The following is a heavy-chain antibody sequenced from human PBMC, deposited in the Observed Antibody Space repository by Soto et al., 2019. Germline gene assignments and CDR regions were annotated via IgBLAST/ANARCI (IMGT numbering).Heavy chain of an antibody. CDR3: GRDDYGIFPY. D-gene: IGHD3-10*01. Sequence: ASVKVSCKASGYSISAYYIHWVRQAPGQGLEWMGWIDPKNGGTVSAQKFQGRLTMTRDTSISTVYMDLSGLTSDDTALYYCGRDDYGIFPYWGQGSLVAVSS. CDR2: IDPKNGGT. V-gene: IGHV1-2*02. CDR1: GYSISAYY. J-gene: IGHJ4*02.